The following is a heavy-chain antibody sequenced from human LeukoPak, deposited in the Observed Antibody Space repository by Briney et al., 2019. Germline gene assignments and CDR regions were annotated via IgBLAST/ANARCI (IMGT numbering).Heavy chain of an antibody. CDR1: GFTFTNYA. Sequence: GGSLRLSCAASGFTFTNYAMIWVRQAPGRGLEWVSAIRSGGDGTLYADSVKGRFTISRDNSKNTLYLQMNSLRAEDTAVYYCAKVPSYYYDSSGTEGDYWGQGTLVTVSS. CDR2: IRSGGDGT. J-gene: IGHJ4*02. D-gene: IGHD3-22*01. V-gene: IGHV3-23*01. CDR3: AKVPSYYYDSSGTEGDY.